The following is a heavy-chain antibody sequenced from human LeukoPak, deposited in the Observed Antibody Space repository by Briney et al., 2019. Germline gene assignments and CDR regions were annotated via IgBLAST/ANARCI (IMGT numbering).Heavy chain of an antibody. J-gene: IGHJ6*03. CDR1: GYTFTSYG. Sequence: ASVKVSCKASGYTFTSYGISWVRQAPGQGLEWMGWINPNSGGTNYAQKFQGRVTMTRDTSISTAYMELSRLRSDDTAVYYCARDGKLRYFDWAAYYYYMDVWGKGTTVTVSS. D-gene: IGHD3-9*01. CDR2: INPNSGGT. CDR3: ARDGKLRYFDWAAYYYYMDV. V-gene: IGHV1-2*02.